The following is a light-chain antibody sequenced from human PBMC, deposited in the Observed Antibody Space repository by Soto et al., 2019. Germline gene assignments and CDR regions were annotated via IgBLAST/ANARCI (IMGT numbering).Light chain of an antibody. J-gene: IGLJ1*01. CDR3: CSYGGSYTPYV. CDR1: SSDVGLYNY. Sequence: QSVLTQPRSVSGSPGQSVTISCTGTSSDVGLYNYVSWYQQHPGKAPKLIIYDASKRPSGVPDRFSGSKSGNTASLTISGLQAEDEGEYFCCSYGGSYTPYVFGTGTKLTVL. CDR2: DAS. V-gene: IGLV2-11*01.